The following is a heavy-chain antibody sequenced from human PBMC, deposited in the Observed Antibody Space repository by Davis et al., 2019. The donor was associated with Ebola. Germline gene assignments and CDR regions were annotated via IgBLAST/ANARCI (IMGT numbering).Heavy chain of an antibody. CDR2: INHSGST. CDR3: ARAPRGNVRNYVYYYYGMDV. V-gene: IGHV4-34*01. D-gene: IGHD4-11*01. J-gene: IGHJ6*04. Sequence: GSLRLSCAVYGGSFSGYYWSWIRQPPGKGLEWIGEINHSGSTNYNPSLKSRVTISVDTSKNQFSLKLSSVTAADTAVYYCARAPRGNVRNYVYYYYGMDVWGKGTTVTVSS. CDR1: GGSFSGYY.